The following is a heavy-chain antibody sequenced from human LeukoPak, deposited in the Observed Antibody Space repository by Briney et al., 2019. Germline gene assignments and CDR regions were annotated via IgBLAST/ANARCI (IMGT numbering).Heavy chain of an antibody. CDR2: IKEDGSKG. CDR3: AKDAPGYGAYDD. D-gene: IGHD5-12*01. Sequence: SPRLSCAASGFTFGTYWMSWVRQAPGKGLEWVANIKEDGSKGYYGDSVKGRFTISRDNAKSSLFLQMNSLRAEDTAVYYCAKDAPGYGAYDDWGQGILVTVT. CDR1: GFTFGTYW. V-gene: IGHV3-7*01. J-gene: IGHJ4*02.